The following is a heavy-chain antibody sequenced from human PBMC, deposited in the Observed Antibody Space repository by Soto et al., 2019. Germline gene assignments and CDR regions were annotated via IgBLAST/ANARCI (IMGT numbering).Heavy chain of an antibody. Sequence: QVQLVQSGAEVKKPGASVKVSCKASGYTFTGYYMHWVRQAPGQGLEWMGWINPNSGGTNYAQKFQGGVTMTRDTSISTAYMELSRLRSDDTAVYYCARGGYYYGSGTSGEIDYWGQGTLVTVSS. CDR1: GYTFTGYY. D-gene: IGHD3-10*01. CDR3: ARGGYYYGSGTSGEIDY. CDR2: INPNSGGT. V-gene: IGHV1-2*02. J-gene: IGHJ4*02.